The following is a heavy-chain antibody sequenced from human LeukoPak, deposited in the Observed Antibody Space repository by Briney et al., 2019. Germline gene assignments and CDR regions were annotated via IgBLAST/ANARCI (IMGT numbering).Heavy chain of an antibody. CDR1: GFTFSSYS. D-gene: IGHD3-22*01. Sequence: PGGSLRLSCAASGFTFSSYSMNWVRQAPGKGLEWVSYISSSSSTIYYADSVKGRFTISRDNAKNSLYLQMNSLRSDDTAVYYCARDRKWINYDSSGHDYWGQGTLVTVSS. J-gene: IGHJ4*02. CDR3: ARDRKWINYDSSGHDY. V-gene: IGHV3-48*01. CDR2: ISSSSSTI.